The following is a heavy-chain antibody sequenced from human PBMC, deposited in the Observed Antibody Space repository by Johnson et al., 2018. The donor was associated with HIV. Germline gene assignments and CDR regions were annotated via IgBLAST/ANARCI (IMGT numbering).Heavy chain of an antibody. J-gene: IGHJ3*01. Sequence: VQLAQTGGGPVQPGVSLILSSGGSGCIFSNNLVQLVCLATLQLPILSSFTNRPGSRTGSAYSRKGLFTITKDNAKNTLYLQMNSLRAEDTAMYYCARTDCSGASCQGYDPFDVWGQGTMVTVSS. CDR3: ARTDCSGASCQGYDPFDV. CDR1: GCIFSNNL. CDR2: TNRPGSRT. D-gene: IGHD6-25*01. V-gene: IGHV3-74*01.